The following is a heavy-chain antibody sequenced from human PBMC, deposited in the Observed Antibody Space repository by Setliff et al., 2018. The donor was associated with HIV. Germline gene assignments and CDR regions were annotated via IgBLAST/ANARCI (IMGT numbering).Heavy chain of an antibody. CDR2: IYYIGNT. CDR3: AREGTYSGTYWVRRVASFDI. D-gene: IGHD1-26*01. Sequence: SETLSLTCTVSGGSISGGGYYWSWIRQHPGKGLDWIGNIYYIGNTDYNPSLKSRVTISVDTSKNQFSLKLSSVTAADTAVYYCAREGTYSGTYWVRRVASFDIWGQGTMVTVSS. J-gene: IGHJ3*02. V-gene: IGHV4-31*03. CDR1: GGSISGGGYY.